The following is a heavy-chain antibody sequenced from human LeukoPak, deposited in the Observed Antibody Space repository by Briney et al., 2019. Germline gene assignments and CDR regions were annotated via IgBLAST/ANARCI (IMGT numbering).Heavy chain of an antibody. Sequence: GASVKVSCKASGYTFTSYDINWVRQATGQGLEWMGWMYPNSGNTGYAQKFQGRVTMTRNTSISTAYMELSSLRSEDTAVYYCARGWDPSIAAAGTCYFDYWGQGTLVTVSS. D-gene: IGHD6-13*01. V-gene: IGHV1-8*01. CDR1: GYTFTSYD. J-gene: IGHJ4*02. CDR2: MYPNSGNT. CDR3: ARGWDPSIAAAGTCYFDY.